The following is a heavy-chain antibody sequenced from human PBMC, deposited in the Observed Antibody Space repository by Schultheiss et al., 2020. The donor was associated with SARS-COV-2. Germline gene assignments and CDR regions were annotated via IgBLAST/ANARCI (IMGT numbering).Heavy chain of an antibody. D-gene: IGHD3-3*01. Sequence: GSLRLSCTVSGGSISSSSYYWGWIRQPPGKGLEWIGSIYYSGSTYYNPSLKSRVTISVDTSKNHFSLRLSSVTAADAAVYYCARHPLPLTMSGVAPYFYHGMDVWGQGTTVTVSS. CDR3: ARHPLPLTMSGVAPYFYHGMDV. J-gene: IGHJ6*02. V-gene: IGHV4-39*02. CDR2: IYYSGST. CDR1: GGSISSSSYY.